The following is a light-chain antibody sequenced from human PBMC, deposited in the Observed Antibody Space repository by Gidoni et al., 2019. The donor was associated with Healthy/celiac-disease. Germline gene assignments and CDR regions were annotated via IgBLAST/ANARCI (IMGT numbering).Light chain of an antibody. V-gene: IGKV4-1*01. Sequence: DIGTTQSPDARAGSLGERATINGKSIQSVLYSSNNKNYLTLYQKQPGRPPTLLIYWASTRESGVPDRFSSSGSGTDFTLTIRSLQAEDVAVYYCQQYYSTPHTFGQGTKVEIK. CDR2: WAS. CDR3: QQYYSTPHT. CDR1: QSVLYSSNNKNY. J-gene: IGKJ1*01.